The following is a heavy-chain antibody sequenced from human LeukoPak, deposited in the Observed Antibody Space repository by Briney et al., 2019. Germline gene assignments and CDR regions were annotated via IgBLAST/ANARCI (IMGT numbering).Heavy chain of an antibody. V-gene: IGHV1-8*02. Sequence: ASVKVSCKASGYTFTSYAMNWVRQAPGQGLEWMGWMSPYSGKTGYVRKFQGRVTMTRSTSISTAYMELSSLRSEDTAVYYCARGDGYNAFDVWGQGTMVTVSS. CDR2: MSPYSGKT. CDR3: ARGDGYNAFDV. D-gene: IGHD5-24*01. CDR1: GYTFTSYA. J-gene: IGHJ3*01.